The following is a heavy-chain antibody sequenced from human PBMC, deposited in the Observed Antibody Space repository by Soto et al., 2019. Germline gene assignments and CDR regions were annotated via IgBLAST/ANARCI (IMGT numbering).Heavy chain of an antibody. J-gene: IGHJ4*02. CDR3: ARGPPLPLLRFLVWYFDY. CDR1: GFIFSSYS. Sequence: GGSLRLSCAASGFIFSSYSMNWVRQAPGKGLEWVSSISSSSSYIYYADSVKGRFTISRDNAKNSLYLQMNSLRAEDTAVYSCARGPPLPLLRFLVWYFDYWGQGTLVTVSS. V-gene: IGHV3-21*01. D-gene: IGHD3-3*01. CDR2: ISSSSSYI.